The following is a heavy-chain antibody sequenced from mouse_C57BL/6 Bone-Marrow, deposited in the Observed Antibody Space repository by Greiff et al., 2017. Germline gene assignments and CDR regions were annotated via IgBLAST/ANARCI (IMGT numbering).Heavy chain of an antibody. CDR3: AREGWLDYFDY. CDR1: GYTFTSYW. CDR2: IDPSDSYP. J-gene: IGHJ2*01. Sequence: QVQLQQPGAELVKPGASVKLSCKASGYTFTSYWMQWVKQRPGQGLEWIGEIDPSDSYPNYNQKFKGKATLTVDTSSSTAYMKLSSLTSEDSAVYYCAREGWLDYFDYWGQGTTLTVAS. D-gene: IGHD2-3*01. V-gene: IGHV1-50*01.